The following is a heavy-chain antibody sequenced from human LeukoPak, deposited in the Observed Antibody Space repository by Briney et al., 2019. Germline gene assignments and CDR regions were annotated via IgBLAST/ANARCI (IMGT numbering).Heavy chain of an antibody. CDR3: AKEYYDFWSGSPSLDY. V-gene: IGHV3-11*04. D-gene: IGHD3-3*01. Sequence: GGSLRLSCAASGFTFSDYYMSWIRQAPGKGLEWVSYISSSGSTIYYADSVKGRLTISRDNAKNSLYLQMNSLRAEDTAVYYCAKEYYDFWSGSPSLDYWGQGTLVTVSS. CDR2: ISSSGSTI. CDR1: GFTFSDYY. J-gene: IGHJ4*02.